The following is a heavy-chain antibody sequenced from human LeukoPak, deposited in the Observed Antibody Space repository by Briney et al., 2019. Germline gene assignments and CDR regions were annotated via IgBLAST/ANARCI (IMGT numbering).Heavy chain of an antibody. V-gene: IGHV3-23*01. D-gene: IGHD2/OR15-2a*01. CDR2: ISDSGESP. CDR3: ASLQNVPSYYYYYVMDV. Sequence: GGSLRLSCAASGFTFNSYAMSWVRQAPGKGLEWLSLISDSGESPSDADSAKGRFTISRDNSKSTVFLQMDSLRVEDTAVYYCASLQNVPSYYYYYVMDVWGQGTTVTVSS. CDR1: GFTFNSYA. J-gene: IGHJ6*02.